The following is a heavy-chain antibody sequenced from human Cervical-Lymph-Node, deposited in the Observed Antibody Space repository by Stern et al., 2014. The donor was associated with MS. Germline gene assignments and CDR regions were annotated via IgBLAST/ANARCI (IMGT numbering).Heavy chain of an antibody. J-gene: IGHJ4*02. Sequence: EVQLVEPGGGLVKPGGSLRLSCAASGFTFSSYSMNWVRQAPGKGLEGVASISSGGSYIYYADSLKGRFTISRDNAKNSLYLQMNSLRAEDTAVYYCARGRGGNYRYYFDYWGQGTLVTVSS. CDR3: ARGRGGNYRYYFDY. CDR2: ISSGGSYI. V-gene: IGHV3-21*01. D-gene: IGHD4-23*01. CDR1: GFTFSSYS.